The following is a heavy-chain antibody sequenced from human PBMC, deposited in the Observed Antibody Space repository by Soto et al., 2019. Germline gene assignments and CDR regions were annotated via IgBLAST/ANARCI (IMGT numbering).Heavy chain of an antibody. V-gene: IGHV4-30-2*01. J-gene: IGHJ6*02. D-gene: IGHD4-17*01. CDR3: ARVPVTIGYGMDV. CDR1: GGSISSDNCS. Sequence: QLQLQESGSGRVKPSQTLSLTCAVSGGSISSDNCSWSWIRQPPGKGLEWIGYIYHSGSTDYNPSLKRRASISVDKSRNQFSLKLSSVSAADTAVYFCARVPVTIGYGMDVWGQGTTVTVSS. CDR2: IYHSGST.